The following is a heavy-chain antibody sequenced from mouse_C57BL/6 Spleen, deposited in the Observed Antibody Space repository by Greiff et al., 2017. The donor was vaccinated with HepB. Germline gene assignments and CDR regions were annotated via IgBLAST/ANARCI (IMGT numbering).Heavy chain of an antibody. CDR1: GYTFTDYE. Sequence: VQLQQSGAELVRPGASVTLSCKASGYTFTDYEMHWVKQTPVHGLEWIGAIDPETGGTAYNQKFKGKAILTADKSSSTAYMELRSLTSEDSAVYYCTGWVYGKGDDYAMDYWGQGTSVTVSS. D-gene: IGHD1-1*02. CDR3: TGWVYGKGDDYAMDY. V-gene: IGHV1-15*01. CDR2: IDPETGGT. J-gene: IGHJ4*01.